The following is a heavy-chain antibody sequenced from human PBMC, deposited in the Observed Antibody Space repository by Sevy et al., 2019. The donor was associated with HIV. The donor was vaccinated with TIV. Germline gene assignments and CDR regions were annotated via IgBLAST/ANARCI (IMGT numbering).Heavy chain of an antibody. CDR3: VRAGGDTVVVSTAIGILIMDV. Sequence: GGSLRLSCTASGFIFSNYWMSWVRQAPGKGLEWVANIKQDGSEKYYVDSVKGRFTISRDNSKNSVYLQMNRLRVEDTAVYYCVRAGGDTVVVSTAIGILIMDVWGQGTTVTVSS. CDR1: GFIFSNYW. J-gene: IGHJ6*02. D-gene: IGHD2-2*02. CDR2: IKQDGSEK. V-gene: IGHV3-7*01.